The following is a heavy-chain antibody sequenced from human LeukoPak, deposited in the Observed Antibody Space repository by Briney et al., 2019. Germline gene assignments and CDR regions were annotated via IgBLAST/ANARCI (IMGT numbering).Heavy chain of an antibody. Sequence: SSVKVSCKASGYTFTGYYIHWVRQPPGQGREWVGWINPKSWGTNYAQKFQGRVTKTRETSIRTAYMELSRMRYDETDVYYCARHVQAAILDAFDIWGRGTMVTISS. CDR1: GYTFTGYY. CDR3: ARHVQAAILDAFDI. V-gene: IGHV1-2*02. J-gene: IGHJ3*02. D-gene: IGHD2-2*02. CDR2: INPKSWGT.